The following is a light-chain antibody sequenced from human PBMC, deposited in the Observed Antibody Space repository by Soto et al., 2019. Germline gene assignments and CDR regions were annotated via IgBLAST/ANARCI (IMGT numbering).Light chain of an antibody. CDR2: EVT. J-gene: IGLJ2*01. V-gene: IGLV2-8*01. CDR3: RAYEDSTLL. CDR1: SSDVGGYNY. Sequence: QSALTQPPSASGSPGQSVTISCTGTSSDVGGYNYVSWYQQHPGRAPRLMIYEVTKRPSGVPDRFSGSKSGNTASLTVSGLQVEDEADYYCRAYEDSTLLFGGGTKVTVL.